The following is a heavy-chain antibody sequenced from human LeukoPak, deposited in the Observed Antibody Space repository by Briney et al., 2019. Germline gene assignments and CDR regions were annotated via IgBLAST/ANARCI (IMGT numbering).Heavy chain of an antibody. D-gene: IGHD3-22*01. Sequence: GSLRLSCAASGFTFDYYAMHWGRPAPEEGLELVSLISGDGGSTYYADSVKGRFTISRDNSKNSLYLQMNSLRTEDTALYYCAKGFLSSYYYDSSGYYGWGQGTLVTVSS. CDR3: AKGFLSSYYYDSSGYYG. J-gene: IGHJ4*02. CDR2: ISGDGGST. CDR1: GFTFDYYA. V-gene: IGHV3-43*02.